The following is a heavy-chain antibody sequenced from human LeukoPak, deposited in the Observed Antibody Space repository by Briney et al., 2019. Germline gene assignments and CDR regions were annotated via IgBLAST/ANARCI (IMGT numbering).Heavy chain of an antibody. D-gene: IGHD2-15*01. CDR3: ARGNYCSGGSCYDGAFDY. V-gene: IGHV1-18*01. J-gene: IGHJ4*02. CDR1: GYTFTSYG. CDR2: ISAYNGNT. Sequence: APVKVSCKASGYTFTSYGISWVRQAPGQGLEWMGWISAYNGNTNYAQKLQGRVTMTTDTSTSTAYMELRSLRSDDTAVYYCARGNYCSGGSCYDGAFDYWGQGTLVTVSS.